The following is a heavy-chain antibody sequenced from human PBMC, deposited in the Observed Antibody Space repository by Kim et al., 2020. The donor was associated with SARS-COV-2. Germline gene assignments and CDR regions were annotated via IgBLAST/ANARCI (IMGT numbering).Heavy chain of an antibody. CDR3: ARIPRRYSGYESY. Sequence: YSLKFQGRVTITRDPSASTAYMELSRLRSEDTAVYYCARIPRRYSGYESYWGQGTLVTVSS. V-gene: IGHV1-3*01. D-gene: IGHD5-12*01. J-gene: IGHJ4*02.